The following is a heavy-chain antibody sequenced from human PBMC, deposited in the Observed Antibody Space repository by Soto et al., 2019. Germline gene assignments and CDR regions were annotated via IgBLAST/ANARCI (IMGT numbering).Heavy chain of an antibody. CDR2: VKQDGGEK. J-gene: IGHJ4*02. V-gene: IGHV3-7*01. CDR1: GFHFNPIW. Sequence: EAQLVESGGGLVQPGGSLRLSCSASGFHFNPIWMSWVRQAPGKGLEWVANVKQDGGEKNYEDSVRGRFTTSKDNTKNSLYLKMDRLEVEDTARYYCARGGGWSFDHWGQGTLVTVSS. D-gene: IGHD6-19*01. CDR3: ARGGGWSFDH.